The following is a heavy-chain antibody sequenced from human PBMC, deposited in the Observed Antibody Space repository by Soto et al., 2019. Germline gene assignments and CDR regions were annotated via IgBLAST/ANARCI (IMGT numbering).Heavy chain of an antibody. J-gene: IGHJ6*02. Sequence: QVQLVESGGGVVQPGRSLRLSCAASGFTFSSYAMHWVRQAPGKGLEWVAVISYDGSNKYYADSVKGRFTISRDNSKNTLYLQMNSLRAEDTAVYYCASPKGKYQLIPLDVWGQGTTVTVSS. CDR2: ISYDGSNK. V-gene: IGHV3-30-3*01. CDR1: GFTFSSYA. CDR3: ASPKGKYQLIPLDV. D-gene: IGHD2-2*01.